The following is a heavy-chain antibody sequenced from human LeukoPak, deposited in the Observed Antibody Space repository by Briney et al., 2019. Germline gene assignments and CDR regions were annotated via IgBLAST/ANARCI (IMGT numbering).Heavy chain of an antibody. V-gene: IGHV4-30-4*02. CDR1: GGSISSGDYY. D-gene: IGHD5-18*01. Sequence: SETLSLTCTVSGGSISSGDYYWSWIRQPPGKGLEWIGYIYYSGSTYYNPSLKSRVTISVDTSKNQFSLKLSSVTAADTAVYYCARSYTAMVTFLAFDIWGQGTMVTVSS. J-gene: IGHJ3*02. CDR3: ARSYTAMVTFLAFDI. CDR2: IYYSGST.